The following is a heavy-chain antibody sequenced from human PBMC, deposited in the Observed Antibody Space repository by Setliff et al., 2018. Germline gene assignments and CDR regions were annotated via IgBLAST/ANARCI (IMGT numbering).Heavy chain of an antibody. CDR2: INTNTGNP. D-gene: IGHD3-3*01. V-gene: IGHV7-4-1*02. CDR3: ASARPHFGVVIRSPPDY. CDR1: EYSLSNYV. J-gene: IGHJ4*02. Sequence: VASVKVSCKASEYSLSNYVMNWVRQAPGQGLEWMGWINTNTGNPTYAQGFTGRFVFSLDTSVSTAYLQISSLKAEDTAVYYCASARPHFGVVIRSPPDYWGQGTLVTVSS.